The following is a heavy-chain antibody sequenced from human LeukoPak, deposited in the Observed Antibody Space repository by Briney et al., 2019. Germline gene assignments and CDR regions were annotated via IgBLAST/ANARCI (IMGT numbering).Heavy chain of an antibody. Sequence: ASVKVSCKASGYTFTGYYMHWVRQAPVQGLEWMGWINPNSGGTNYAQKFQGRVTMTRDTSISTAYMELSRLRSDDTAVYYCARNYGSGRPHYYYMDVWGKGTTVTVSS. CDR3: ARNYGSGRPHYYYMDV. J-gene: IGHJ6*03. CDR1: GYTFTGYY. CDR2: INPNSGGT. D-gene: IGHD3-10*01. V-gene: IGHV1-2*02.